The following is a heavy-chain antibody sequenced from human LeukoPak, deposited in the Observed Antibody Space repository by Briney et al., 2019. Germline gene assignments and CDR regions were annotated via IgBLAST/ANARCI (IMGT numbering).Heavy chain of an antibody. V-gene: IGHV4-39*07. CDR1: GGSISSSSYY. D-gene: IGHD6-13*01. CDR2: INHSGST. Sequence: ASETLSLTCTVSGGSISSSSYYWGWIRQPPGKGLEWIGEINHSGSTNYNPSLKSRVTISVDTSKNQFSLKLSSVTAADTAVYYCARKKYSSSWYSYWGQGTLVTVSS. J-gene: IGHJ4*02. CDR3: ARKKYSSSWYSY.